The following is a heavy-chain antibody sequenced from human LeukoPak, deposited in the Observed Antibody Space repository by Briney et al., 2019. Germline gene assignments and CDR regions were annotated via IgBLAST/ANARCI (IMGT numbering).Heavy chain of an antibody. V-gene: IGHV3-49*03. D-gene: IGHD3-3*01. J-gene: IGHJ4*02. CDR2: IRGKPYGETT. CDR3: TRGSDTIFGVARDGFDS. Sequence: GGSLRLSCAASGFTFDDYAMSWFRQAPGKGLEWVGFIRGKPYGETTEYAASVEGRFTISRDDSESTTYLQLNSLKTEDTAVYYCTRGSDTIFGVARDGFDSWGQGTLVTVSS. CDR1: GFTFDDYA.